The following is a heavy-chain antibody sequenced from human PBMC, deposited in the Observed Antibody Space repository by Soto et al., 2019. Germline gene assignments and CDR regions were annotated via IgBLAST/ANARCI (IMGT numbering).Heavy chain of an antibody. V-gene: IGHV4-31*03. CDR1: GGSISSGGYY. J-gene: IGHJ4*02. CDR3: ARAGMGDYVLLGDY. Sequence: PSETLSLTCTVSGGSISSGGYYWSWIRQHPGKGLEWIGYIYYSGSTYYNPSLKSRVTISVDTSKNQFSLKLSSVTAADTAVYYCARAGMGDYVLLGDYWGQGTLVTVSS. D-gene: IGHD4-17*01. CDR2: IYYSGST.